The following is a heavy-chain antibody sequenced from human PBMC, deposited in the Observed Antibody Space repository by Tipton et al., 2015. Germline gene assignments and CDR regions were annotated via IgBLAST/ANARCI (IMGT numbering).Heavy chain of an antibody. D-gene: IGHD5-24*01. J-gene: IGHJ6*02. V-gene: IGHV4-38-2*02. CDR3: ARDLEHGMDV. CDR2: IYHSGST. Sequence: TLSLTCAVSGYSISSGYYWGWIRQPPGKGLEWIGSIYHSGSTYYNSSLKSRVTISVDTSKNQFSLKLSSVAAADTAVYYCARDLEHGMDVWGHGTTVTVSS. CDR1: GYSISSGYY.